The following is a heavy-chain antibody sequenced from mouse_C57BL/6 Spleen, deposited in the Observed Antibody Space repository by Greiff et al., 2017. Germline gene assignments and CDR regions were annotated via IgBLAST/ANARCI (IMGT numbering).Heavy chain of an antibody. J-gene: IGHJ1*03. CDR3: AKGDGSSYRYFDV. CDR1: GYTFTSYW. D-gene: IGHD1-1*01. CDR2: INPSSGYT. V-gene: IGHV1-7*01. Sequence: QVQLQQSGAELAKPGASVKLSCKASGYTFTSYWMHWVKQRPGQGLEWIGYINPSSGYTKYNQKFKDKATLTADKSSSTAYMQLSSLTDEDSAVYYCAKGDGSSYRYFDVGGTGTTVTVSS.